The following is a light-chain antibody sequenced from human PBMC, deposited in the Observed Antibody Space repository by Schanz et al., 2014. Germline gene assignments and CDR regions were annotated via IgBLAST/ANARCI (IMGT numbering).Light chain of an antibody. J-gene: IGLJ2*01. V-gene: IGLV2-14*01. CDR2: EGS. CDR1: SSDVGGYNY. CDR3: SSYTSSSTLGV. Sequence: QSVLTQPPSASGSPGQSVTISCTGTSSDVGGYNYVSWYQQHPGKAPKLMIYEGSKRPSGVSNRFSGSKSGNTASLTISGLQAEDEADYYCSSYTSSSTLGVFGGGTKLTVL.